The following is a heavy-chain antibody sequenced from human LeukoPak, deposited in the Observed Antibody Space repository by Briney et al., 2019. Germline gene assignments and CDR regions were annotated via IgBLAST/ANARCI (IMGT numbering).Heavy chain of an antibody. CDR1: GGSISSYY. Sequence: SETLSLTCTVSGGSISSYYWSWIRQPPGKGLEWIGYIYYSGSTNYNPSLKSRVTISVDTSKNQFSLKLSSVTAADTAVYYCASRHRITMVRGVHFDYWGQGTLVTVSS. D-gene: IGHD3-10*01. J-gene: IGHJ4*02. CDR2: IYYSGST. V-gene: IGHV4-59*12. CDR3: ASRHRITMVRGVHFDY.